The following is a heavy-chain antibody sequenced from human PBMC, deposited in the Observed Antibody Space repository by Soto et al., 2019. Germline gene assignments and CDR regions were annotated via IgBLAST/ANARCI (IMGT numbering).Heavy chain of an antibody. CDR1: GGSFSGYY. V-gene: IGHV4-34*01. Sequence: QVQLQQWGAGLLKPSETLSLTCAVYGGSFSGYYWSWIRQPPGKGLEWIGEINHSGSANYNPSLKSRVTISVDTSKNQFSLKLSSVTAADTAVYYCARGGGTTVVTPWYFDLWGRGTLVTVSS. CDR2: INHSGSA. CDR3: ARGGGTTVVTPWYFDL. J-gene: IGHJ2*01. D-gene: IGHD4-17*01.